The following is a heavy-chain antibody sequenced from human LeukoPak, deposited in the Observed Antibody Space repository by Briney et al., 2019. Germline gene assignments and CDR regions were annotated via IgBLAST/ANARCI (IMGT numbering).Heavy chain of an antibody. CDR1: GFTFSSYD. D-gene: IGHD6-13*01. CDR3: ARVSSSWYETLDY. J-gene: IGHJ4*02. V-gene: IGHV3-64*01. Sequence: PGGSLRLSCAASGFTFSSYDMHWVRQAPGKGLEYVSAISSNGGSTYYANSVKGRFTISRDNSKNTLYLQMGSLRAEDMAVYYCARVSSSWYETLDYWGQGTLVTVSP. CDR2: ISSNGGST.